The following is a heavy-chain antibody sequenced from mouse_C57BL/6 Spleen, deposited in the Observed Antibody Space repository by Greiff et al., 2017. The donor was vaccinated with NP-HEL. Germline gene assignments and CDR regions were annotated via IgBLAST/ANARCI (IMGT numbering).Heavy chain of an antibody. CDR3: AGGNGNYVNAY. J-gene: IGHJ3*01. V-gene: IGHV1-61*01. CDR1: GYTFTSYW. Sequence: QVQLQQPGAELVRPGSSVKLSCKASGYTFTSYWMDWVKQRPGQGLEWIGNIYPSDSETHYNQKFKDKATLTVDKSSSTAYMQLSSLTSEDSAVYYCAGGNGNYVNAYWGQGTLVTVSA. D-gene: IGHD2-1*01. CDR2: IYPSDSET.